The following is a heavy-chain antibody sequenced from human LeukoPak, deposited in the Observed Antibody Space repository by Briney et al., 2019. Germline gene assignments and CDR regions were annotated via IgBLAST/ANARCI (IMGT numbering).Heavy chain of an antibody. CDR2: IIPILGIA. J-gene: IGHJ4*02. CDR1: GGTFSSYA. CDR3: ASGYGSGSYYVAY. D-gene: IGHD3-10*01. V-gene: IGHV1-69*04. Sequence: SVKVSCKASGGTFSSYAISWVRQAPGQGLEWMGRIIPILGIANYAQKFQGRVTITADKSTSTAYMELSSLRSEDTTVYYCASGYGSGSYYVAYWGQGTLVTVSS.